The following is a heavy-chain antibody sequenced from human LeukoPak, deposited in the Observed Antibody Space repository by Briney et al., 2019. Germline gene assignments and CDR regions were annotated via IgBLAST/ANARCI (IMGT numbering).Heavy chain of an antibody. Sequence: GSLRLSCAASGFTFSSYAMSWVRQAPGKGLEWVSAISGSGGSTYYADSVKGRITISRDNSKNTLYLQMNSLRAEDTAVYYCAKEYGDYEVFDYYYYMDVWGKGTTVTVSS. CDR2: ISGSGGST. J-gene: IGHJ6*03. V-gene: IGHV3-23*01. D-gene: IGHD4-17*01. CDR3: AKEYGDYEVFDYYYYMDV. CDR1: GFTFSSYA.